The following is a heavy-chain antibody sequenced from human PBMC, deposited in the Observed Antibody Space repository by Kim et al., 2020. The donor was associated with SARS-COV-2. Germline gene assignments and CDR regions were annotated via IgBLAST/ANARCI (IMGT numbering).Heavy chain of an antibody. V-gene: IGHV3-48*02. CDR1: GFTFSSYN. J-gene: IGHJ4*02. CDR2: ISSSSSTI. D-gene: IGHD3-10*01. Sequence: GGSLRLSCAASGFTFSSYNMHWVRQAPGKGLEWVSYISSSSSTIYYANSVKVRFTISRDDATNSLYLQMNSLRDEDTAMYYCARVPYPSGTFDSWGQGT. CDR3: ARVPYPSGTFDS.